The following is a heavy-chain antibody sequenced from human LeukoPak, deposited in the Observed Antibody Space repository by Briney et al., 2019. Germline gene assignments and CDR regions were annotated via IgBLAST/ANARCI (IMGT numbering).Heavy chain of an antibody. CDR1: GFTFSSYA. J-gene: IGHJ4*02. Sequence: PGGSLRLSCAASGFTFSSYAMSWVRQAPGKGLEWVSAISGSGGSTYYADSVKGRFTISRDNSKNTLYLQMSSLRAEDTAVYYCAKDPGGNYYDSSGYDYWGQGTLVTVSS. CDR2: ISGSGGST. V-gene: IGHV3-23*01. D-gene: IGHD3-22*01. CDR3: AKDPGGNYYDSSGYDY.